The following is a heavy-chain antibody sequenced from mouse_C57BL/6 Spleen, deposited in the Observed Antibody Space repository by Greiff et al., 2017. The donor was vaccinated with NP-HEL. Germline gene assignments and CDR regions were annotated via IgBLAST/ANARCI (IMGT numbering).Heavy chain of an antibody. J-gene: IGHJ1*03. CDR3: ARVYGKGYFDV. CDR1: GYTFTSYW. Sequence: VQLQQSGAELVRPGSSVKLSCKASGYTFTSYWMHWVKQRPIQGLEWIGNIDPSDSETHYNQKFKDKATLTVDKSSSTAYMQLSSLTSEDSAVYYCARVYGKGYFDVWGTGTTVTVSS. CDR2: IDPSDSET. D-gene: IGHD2-1*01. V-gene: IGHV1-52*01.